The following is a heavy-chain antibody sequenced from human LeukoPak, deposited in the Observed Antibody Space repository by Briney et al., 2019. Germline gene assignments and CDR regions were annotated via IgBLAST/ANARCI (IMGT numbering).Heavy chain of an antibody. CDR3: ARVDRNHFSMDV. Sequence: VTVSCKASGGTNRNYVITRGGQAPGQRLEWMGGIMPLFNTPNYAQNFKGRVTITTDESTSTAYMQLSSLRSEDTAVYYCARVDRNHFSMDVWGKGTTVTVSS. D-gene: IGHD3-10*01. V-gene: IGHV1-69*13. CDR1: GGTNRNYV. J-gene: IGHJ6*03. CDR2: IMPLFNTP.